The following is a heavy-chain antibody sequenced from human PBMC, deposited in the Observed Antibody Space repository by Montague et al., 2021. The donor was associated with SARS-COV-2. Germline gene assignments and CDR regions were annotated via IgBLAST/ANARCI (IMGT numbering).Heavy chain of an antibody. CDR2: IPHDGSNK. Sequence: SLRLPCAASGFTFSAYTIHWVRQAPGKGLEWVALIPHDGSNKYYADSVKGRFTISRDNSKNTLYVRMNSLRAEDTAVYYCARERAITMVRGVIRPTKWFDPWGQGTLVTVSS. D-gene: IGHD3-10*01. V-gene: IGHV3-30*04. CDR1: GFTFSAYT. J-gene: IGHJ5*02. CDR3: ARERAITMVRGVIRPTKWFDP.